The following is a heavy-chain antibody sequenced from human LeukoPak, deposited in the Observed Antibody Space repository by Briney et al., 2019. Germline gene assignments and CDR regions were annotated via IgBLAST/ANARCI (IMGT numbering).Heavy chain of an antibody. D-gene: IGHD6-13*01. CDR2: INPSGGST. CDR3: ARDPIKTRAAAGYYFDY. Sequence: ASVKVSCKASGYTFTSYGISWVRQAPGQGLEWMGIINPSGGSTSYAQKFQGRVTMTRDTSTRTVYMELSSLRSEDTAVYYCARDPIKTRAAAGYYFDYWGQGTLVTVSS. V-gene: IGHV1-46*01. CDR1: GYTFTSYG. J-gene: IGHJ4*02.